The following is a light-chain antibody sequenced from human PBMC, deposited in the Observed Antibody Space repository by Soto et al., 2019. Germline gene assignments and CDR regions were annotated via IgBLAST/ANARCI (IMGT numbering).Light chain of an antibody. V-gene: IGKV3-20*01. Sequence: EIVLTQSPGTLSLSPGERATLSCRASQSVSSSYLAWYQQKPGQAPRLLIYGASSRATGIPDRFSGSGSGTDFTLTISRLEPEDFAVYYCQQSGTSAPLTLGGGTKVDIK. CDR2: GAS. CDR1: QSVSSSY. CDR3: QQSGTSAPLT. J-gene: IGKJ4*01.